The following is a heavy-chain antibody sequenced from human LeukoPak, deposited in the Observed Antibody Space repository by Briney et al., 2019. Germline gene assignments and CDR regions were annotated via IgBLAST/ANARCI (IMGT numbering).Heavy chain of an antibody. CDR1: GYTFTPFG. CDR2: IRPYKGTT. D-gene: IGHD6-19*01. CDR3: ARAGGWAREDCSTDAFHI. V-gene: IGHV1-18*01. J-gene: IGHJ3*02. Sequence: GDSVKVSCKASGYTFTPFGISWVRQAPGQGLEWLGCIRPYKGTTYYAQNFQGRVTMTTDTSTSTAYMKLRSLRSGDTAVYYCARAGGWAREDCSTDAFHIWGQGTMVTVSP.